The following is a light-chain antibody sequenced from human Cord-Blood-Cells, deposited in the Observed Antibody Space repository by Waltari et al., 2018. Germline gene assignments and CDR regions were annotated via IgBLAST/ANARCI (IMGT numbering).Light chain of an antibody. CDR3: LLSYSGANWV. V-gene: IGLV7-46*01. J-gene: IGLJ3*02. CDR2: DTS. Sequence: QAVVTQEPSLTVSPGGTVPLNCGSSTGAVTSGHYPYWFQQKPGQAPRTLIYDTSNKHSWTPARFSGSLLGGKAALTLSGAQPEDEAEYYCLLSYSGANWVFGGGTKLTVL. CDR1: TGAVTSGHY.